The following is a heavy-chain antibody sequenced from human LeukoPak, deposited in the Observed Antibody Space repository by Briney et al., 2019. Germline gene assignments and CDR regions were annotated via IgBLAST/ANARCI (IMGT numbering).Heavy chain of an antibody. CDR1: GGSISSGSYY. CDR3: ARVEIRFLEWLLFDY. CDR2: IHTSGST. V-gene: IGHV4-61*02. Sequence: SETLSLTCTVSGGSISSGSYYWSWIRQPAGKGLEWIGRIHTSGSTNYNPSLKSRVTMSVDTSKNQFSLKLSSVTAADTAVYYCARVEIRFLEWLLFDYWGQGTLATVSS. J-gene: IGHJ4*02. D-gene: IGHD3-3*01.